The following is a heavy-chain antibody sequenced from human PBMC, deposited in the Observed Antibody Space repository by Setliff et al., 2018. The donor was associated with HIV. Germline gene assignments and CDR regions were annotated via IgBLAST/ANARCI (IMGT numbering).Heavy chain of an antibody. CDR3: AKGASSGWIHWYFDL. CDR2: ISDSGGST. D-gene: IGHD6-19*01. V-gene: IGHV3-23*01. Sequence: PGGSLRLSCAASGFSFSSYGMHWVRQAPGKGLEWVSGISDSGGSTYYADSVKGRFTISRDNSKDTLYLQMNSLRAEDTAVYYCAKGASSGWIHWYFDLWGRGTLVTVSS. J-gene: IGHJ2*01. CDR1: GFSFSSYG.